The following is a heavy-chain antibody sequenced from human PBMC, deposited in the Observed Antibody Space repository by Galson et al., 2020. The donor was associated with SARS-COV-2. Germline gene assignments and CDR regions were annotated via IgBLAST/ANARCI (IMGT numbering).Heavy chain of an antibody. Sequence: GGSLRLSCAASGFTFSTYDMHWVRQPKGKGLEWASVIDRAGDTYYSDSVRGRFNISRDNAKDSLYLQMNSLRVGDTAVYYCVRAGRYGSGTHYYYGMDVWGQGTTVTVSS. CDR1: GFTFSTYD. CDR2: IDRAGDT. D-gene: IGHD3-10*01. V-gene: IGHV3-13*01. CDR3: VRAGRYGSGTHYYYGMDV. J-gene: IGHJ6*02.